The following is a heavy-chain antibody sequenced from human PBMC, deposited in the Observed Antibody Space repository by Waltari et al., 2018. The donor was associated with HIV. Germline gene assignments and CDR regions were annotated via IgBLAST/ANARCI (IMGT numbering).Heavy chain of an antibody. V-gene: IGHV4-39*01. CDR3: ARHIVRGSYYRSYFDY. CDR2: IYYSGST. Sequence: QLQLQESGPGLVKPSETLSLTCTVSGGSISSSSYYWGWIRQPPGKGLEWIGSIYYSGSTYYNPSLKSRVTISVDTSKNQFSLKLSSVTAADTAVYYCARHIVRGSYYRSYFDYWGQGTLVTVSS. CDR1: GGSISSSSYY. D-gene: IGHD1-26*01. J-gene: IGHJ4*02.